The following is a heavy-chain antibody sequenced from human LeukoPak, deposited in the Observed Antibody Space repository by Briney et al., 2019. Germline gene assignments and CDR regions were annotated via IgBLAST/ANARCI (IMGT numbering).Heavy chain of an antibody. CDR3: AGVIGLDYYDSSGYSYFDY. Sequence: SETLSLTCTVSGGSISSYYWSWIRQPPGKGLEWIGYIYYSGSTNYNPSLKSRVTIPVDTSKNQFSLKLSSVTAADTAVYYCAGVIGLDYYDSSGYSYFDYWGQGTLVTVSS. CDR1: GGSISSYY. J-gene: IGHJ4*02. CDR2: IYYSGST. D-gene: IGHD3-22*01. V-gene: IGHV4-59*01.